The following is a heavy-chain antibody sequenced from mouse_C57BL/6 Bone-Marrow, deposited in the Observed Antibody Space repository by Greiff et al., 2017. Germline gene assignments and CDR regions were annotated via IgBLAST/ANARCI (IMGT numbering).Heavy chain of an antibody. CDR2: IDPSDSYT. V-gene: IGHV1-69*01. CDR3: ARDDYHAMDY. J-gene: IGHJ4*01. Sequence: VQLQQPGAELVMPGASVKLSCKASGYTFTSYWMHWVKQRPGQGLEWIGEIDPSDSYTNYNQKFKGKSTLTVDKSSSTAYMQLSSLTSEDSAVYYCARDDYHAMDYWGQGTSVTVSS. CDR1: GYTFTSYW.